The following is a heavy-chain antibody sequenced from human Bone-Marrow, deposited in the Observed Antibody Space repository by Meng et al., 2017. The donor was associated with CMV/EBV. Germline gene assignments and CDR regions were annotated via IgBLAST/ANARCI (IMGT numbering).Heavy chain of an antibody. CDR2: ISAYNGNT. J-gene: IGHJ4*02. CDR1: GYTFTSYG. Sequence: ASVKVSCKASGYTFTSYGITWVRQAPGQGLEWMGWISAYNGNTNYAQKLQGRVTMTRETSTSTVYMELSSLRSEDTAVYYCATDPFDYWGQGTLVTVSS. CDR3: ATDPFDY. V-gene: IGHV1-18*01.